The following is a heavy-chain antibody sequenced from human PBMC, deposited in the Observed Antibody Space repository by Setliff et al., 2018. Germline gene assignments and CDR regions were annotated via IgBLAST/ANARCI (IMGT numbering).Heavy chain of an antibody. Sequence: GGSLRLSCAASGFTFSSYAVHWVRQAPGKGLEWVAVIAFDGINIYYADSVKGRFTISRDNSKNTLYLQMSSLRSEDTAVYYCVKASSDLSMAYFDLWGQGTLVTVSS. CDR2: IAFDGINI. D-gene: IGHD3-16*02. J-gene: IGHJ4*02. CDR1: GFTFSSYA. CDR3: VKASSDLSMAYFDL. V-gene: IGHV3-30*07.